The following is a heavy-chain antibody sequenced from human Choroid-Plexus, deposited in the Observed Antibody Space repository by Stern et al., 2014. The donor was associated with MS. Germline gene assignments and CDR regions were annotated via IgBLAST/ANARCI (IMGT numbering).Heavy chain of an antibody. V-gene: IGHV3-30*18. CDR2: VSYDGSNK. CDR3: AKDRQYLTYFFDH. J-gene: IGHJ5*02. D-gene: IGHD2/OR15-2a*01. CDR1: GFTFGGCA. Sequence: VQLVESGGGVVQPGRPLKLSCEASGFTFGGCAINWVRQAPGQGLEWVAGVSYDGSNKYYADSVKGRFTISRDNSQNTLYMQMSSLRPEDTAVYYCAKDRQYLTYFFDHWGQGSLVTVSS.